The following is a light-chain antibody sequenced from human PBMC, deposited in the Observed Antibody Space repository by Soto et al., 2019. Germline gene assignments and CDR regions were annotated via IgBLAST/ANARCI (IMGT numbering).Light chain of an antibody. CDR3: QQFNSYPIT. CDR1: QDISNH. V-gene: IGKV1-16*01. Sequence: DIPMTQSPSSLSASVGDRVTITCRASQDISNHLAWFQQKPGEAPKPLIYAASTLQSGIPSRFSGSGSGTDFTLTISSLQPEDFATYYCQQFNSYPITFGQGTRL. J-gene: IGKJ5*01. CDR2: AAS.